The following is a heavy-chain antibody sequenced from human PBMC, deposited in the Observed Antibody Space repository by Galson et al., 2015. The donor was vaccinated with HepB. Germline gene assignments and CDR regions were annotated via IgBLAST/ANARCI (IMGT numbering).Heavy chain of an antibody. CDR3: ARHMKVRGVIPDAFDI. D-gene: IGHD3-10*01. V-gene: IGHV5-10-1*01. Sequence: QSGAEVKKPGESLRISCKGSGYSFTSYWNSWVRQMPGKGLEWMGRIDPSDSYTNYSPSFQGHVTISADKSISTAYLQWSSLKASDTAMYYCARHMKVRGVIPDAFDIWGQGTMVTVSS. CDR1: GYSFTSYW. J-gene: IGHJ3*02. CDR2: IDPSDSYT.